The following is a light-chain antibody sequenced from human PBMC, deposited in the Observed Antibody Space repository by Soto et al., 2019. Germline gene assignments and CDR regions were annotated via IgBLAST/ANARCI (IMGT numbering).Light chain of an antibody. CDR3: QQYGGSPRIT. CDR2: GAS. J-gene: IGKJ5*01. V-gene: IGKV3-20*01. Sequence: EIVLAQSPGTLSLSPGERATLSCRASERLSSVYLAWYQQRPGQPPRLLIYGASNRATGIPDRFSGSGSGADFTLIINRLEPEDVAIYYCQQYGGSPRITFFQGTRLEIK. CDR1: ERLSSVY.